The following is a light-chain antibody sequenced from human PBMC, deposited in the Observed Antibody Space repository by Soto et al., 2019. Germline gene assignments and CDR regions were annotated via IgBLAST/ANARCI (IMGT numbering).Light chain of an antibody. CDR3: GTWDSSLTAVYV. J-gene: IGLJ1*01. V-gene: IGLV1-51*01. CDR1: SSNIGKNF. CDR2: DSD. Sequence: QAVVTQPPSASAAPGQKVTISCSGASSNIGKNFVSWYQQLPGTAPKLLIYDSDKRPSGIPDRFSGSKSGTSATLGITGLQTGDEADYYCGTWDSSLTAVYVFGTGTKVTVL.